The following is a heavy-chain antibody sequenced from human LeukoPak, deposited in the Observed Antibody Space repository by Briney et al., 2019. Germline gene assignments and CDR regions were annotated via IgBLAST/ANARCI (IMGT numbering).Heavy chain of an antibody. Sequence: SETLSLTCTVSGGSISSSNYYWGWIRQPPGKGLEWIGSIYYSGNTYYNPSLKSRVTISVDTSKNHFSLNLNSVTAADTAMYYCARHAHYDFVTGLFDPWGQETLVTVSS. D-gene: IGHD3-3*01. CDR1: GGSISSSNYY. J-gene: IGHJ5*02. CDR2: IYYSGNT. CDR3: ARHAHYDFVTGLFDP. V-gene: IGHV4-39*01.